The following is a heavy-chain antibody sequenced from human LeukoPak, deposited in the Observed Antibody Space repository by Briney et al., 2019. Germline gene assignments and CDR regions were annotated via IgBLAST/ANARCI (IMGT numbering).Heavy chain of an antibody. Sequence: PSETLSLTCAVYGGSFSGYYWSWIRQPPGKGLEWIGEINHSGSTNYNSSLKSRVTISVDTSKNQFSLKLSSVTAADTAVYYCARGKASRNYDFWSGYSLGSGGHYYGMDVWGQGTTVTVSS. CDR2: INHSGST. V-gene: IGHV4-34*01. J-gene: IGHJ6*02. D-gene: IGHD3-3*01. CDR1: GGSFSGYY. CDR3: ARGKASRNYDFWSGYSLGSGGHYYGMDV.